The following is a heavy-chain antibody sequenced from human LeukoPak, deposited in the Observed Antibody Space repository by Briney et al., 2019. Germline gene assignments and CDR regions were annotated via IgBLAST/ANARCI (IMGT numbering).Heavy chain of an antibody. D-gene: IGHD3-10*02. V-gene: IGHV3-21*01. CDR3: AELGITMIGGV. CDR2: ISSSSSYI. CDR1: GFTFSSYS. Sequence: GGSLRLSCAASGFTFSSYSMNWVRQAPGKGLEWVSSISSSSSYIYYADSVKGRFTISRDNAKNSLYLQMNSLRAEDMAVYYCAELGITMIGGVWGKGTAVTISS. J-gene: IGHJ6*04.